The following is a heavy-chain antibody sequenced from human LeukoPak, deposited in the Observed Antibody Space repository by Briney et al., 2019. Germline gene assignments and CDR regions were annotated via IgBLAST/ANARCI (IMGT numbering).Heavy chain of an antibody. D-gene: IGHD2-15*01. CDR3: AIEPLGYPPPGWFDP. Sequence: GTSVKVSCKASGFTFTSSAVQWVRQARGQRLEWIGWIVVGSGNTNYAQKFQERVTITRDMSTSTAYMELSSLRSEDTAVYYCAIEPLGYPPPGWFDPWGQGTLVTVSS. CDR1: GFTFTSSA. J-gene: IGHJ5*02. V-gene: IGHV1-58*01. CDR2: IVVGSGNT.